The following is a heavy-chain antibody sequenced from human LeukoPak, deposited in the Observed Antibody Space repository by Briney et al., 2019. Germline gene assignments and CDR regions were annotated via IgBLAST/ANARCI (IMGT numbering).Heavy chain of an antibody. V-gene: IGHV5-51*01. CDR2: IYPGDSDT. Sequence: GESLKISCKGSGYTFTSYWIGWVRQMPGKGLEWMGIIYPGDSDTRYSPSFQGQVTISADKSISTAYLQWNSLKASDTAMYYCARQSGSSSWYSPYYFDYWGQGTLVTVSS. CDR3: ARQSGSSSWYSPYYFDY. J-gene: IGHJ4*02. CDR1: GYTFTSYW. D-gene: IGHD6-13*01.